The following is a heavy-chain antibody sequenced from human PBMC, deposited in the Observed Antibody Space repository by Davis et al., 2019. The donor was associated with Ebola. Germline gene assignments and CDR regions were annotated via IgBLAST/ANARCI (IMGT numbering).Heavy chain of an antibody. V-gene: IGHV3-64*04. CDR1: GFTFSSYA. CDR3: AKDLNGYSYGYVYYYYYGMDV. J-gene: IGHJ6*02. D-gene: IGHD5-18*01. CDR2: ISSNGGST. Sequence: GGSLRLSCSASGFTFSSYAMHWVRQAPGKGLEYVSAISSNGGSTYYADSVKGRFTISRDNSKNTLYLQMNSLRAEDTAVYYCAKDLNGYSYGYVYYYYYGMDVWGQGTTVTVSS.